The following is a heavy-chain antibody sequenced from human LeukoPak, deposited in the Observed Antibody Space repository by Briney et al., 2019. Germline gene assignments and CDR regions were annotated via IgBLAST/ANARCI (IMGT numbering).Heavy chain of an antibody. V-gene: IGHV4-38-2*02. CDR3: ARAYCSSTSCYPPSIFNWFDP. D-gene: IGHD2-2*01. CDR2: IYHSGST. J-gene: IGHJ5*02. Sequence: SETLSLTCTVSGYSISSGYYWGWIRQPPGKGLEWIGSIYHSGSTYYNPSLKSRVTISVDTSKNQFSLKLSSVTAADTAVYYCARAYCSSTSCYPPSIFNWFDPWGQGTLVTVSS. CDR1: GYSISSGYY.